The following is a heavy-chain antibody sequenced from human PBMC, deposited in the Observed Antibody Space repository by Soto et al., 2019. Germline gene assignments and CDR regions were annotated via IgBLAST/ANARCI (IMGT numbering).Heavy chain of an antibody. D-gene: IGHD3-3*01. V-gene: IGHV1-18*01. CDR1: GYTFNTYG. Sequence: ASVKVSCKTHGYTFNTYGINWVRQAPGQGLELMGWISAYDGKATYAEKFQGRVTLTTDTSTSTAYMELRSLRSDDTAIYYCARDPHEFWTSYWFDPWGQGTPVTVSS. CDR2: ISAYDGKA. J-gene: IGHJ5*02. CDR3: ARDPHEFWTSYWFDP.